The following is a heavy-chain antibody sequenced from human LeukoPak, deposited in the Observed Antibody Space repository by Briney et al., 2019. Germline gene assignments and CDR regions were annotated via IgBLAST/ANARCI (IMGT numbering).Heavy chain of an antibody. CDR1: GYTFTSYG. CDR2: INPNSGGT. V-gene: IGHV1-2*02. D-gene: IGHD3-10*01. Sequence: GASVKVSCKASGYTFTSYGISWVRQAPGQALEWMGWINPNSGGTKYAQKFQGRVTMTRDTSINTAYMELSGLRSDDTAVYYCAREEGEWFGELFLPFKYWGQGTLVTVSS. CDR3: AREEGEWFGELFLPFKY. J-gene: IGHJ4*02.